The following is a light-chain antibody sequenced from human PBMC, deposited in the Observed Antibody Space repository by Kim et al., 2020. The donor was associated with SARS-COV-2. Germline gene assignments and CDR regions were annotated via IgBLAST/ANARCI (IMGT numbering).Light chain of an antibody. J-gene: IGLJ2*01. CDR2: VYSDGRH. V-gene: IGLV4-69*01. CDR3: QTWGSGIGV. CDR1: SGRINYA. Sequence: ASVKLTCTLGSGRINYAIAWLQQQPGKGPRYLMRVYSDGRHTKGDGIPDRFSGSSSGSEYSLTISSLQSEDEADYYCQTWGSGIGVFGGGTQLTVL.